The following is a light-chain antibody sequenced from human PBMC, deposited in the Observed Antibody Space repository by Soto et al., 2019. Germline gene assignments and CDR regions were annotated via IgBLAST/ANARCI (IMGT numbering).Light chain of an antibody. CDR1: QSVSSNY. Sequence: EIVLTQSPGTLSLSPGERATLSCRASQSVSSNYLAWYQQKPGQAPSLLIYGASNRATGIPDRFSGSGSGTDFTLTISRLEPEDFAVYYCQQYGGSPWTFGQGTKVEIK. CDR3: QQYGGSPWT. CDR2: GAS. J-gene: IGKJ1*01. V-gene: IGKV3-20*01.